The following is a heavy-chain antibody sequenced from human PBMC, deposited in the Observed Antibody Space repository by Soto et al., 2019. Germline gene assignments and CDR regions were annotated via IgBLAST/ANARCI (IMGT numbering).Heavy chain of an antibody. J-gene: IGHJ4*02. D-gene: IGHD6-6*01. Sequence: SVNVSCKASGGTFSSYSISWVRQAPKQGLEWMGGIIPIFGTANYAQKFQGRVTITADESTSTAYMELSSLRSEDTAVYYCAIEYSSSPPYYPIGYWGQGTLVTVSS. V-gene: IGHV1-69*13. CDR2: IIPIFGTA. CDR1: GGTFSSYS. CDR3: AIEYSSSPPYYPIGY.